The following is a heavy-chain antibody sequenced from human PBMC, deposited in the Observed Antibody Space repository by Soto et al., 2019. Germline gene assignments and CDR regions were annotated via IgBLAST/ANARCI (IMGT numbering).Heavy chain of an antibody. V-gene: IGHV4-39*07. Sequence: SETLSLTCTVSGGSISSSSYYWGWIRQPPGKGLEWIGSIYYSGSTYYNPSFKSRVTISVDTSKNQFSLKLSSVTAADTAVYYCAREFSVGSYYYDSSGYYYAFDIWGQGTMVTVSS. CDR1: GGSISSSSYY. CDR3: AREFSVGSYYYDSSGYYYAFDI. D-gene: IGHD3-22*01. J-gene: IGHJ3*02. CDR2: IYYSGST.